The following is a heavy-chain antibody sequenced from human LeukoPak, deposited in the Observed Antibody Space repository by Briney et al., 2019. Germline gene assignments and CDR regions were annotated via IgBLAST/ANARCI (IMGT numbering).Heavy chain of an antibody. D-gene: IGHD2/OR15-2a*01. CDR3: ARKLLRNAFDI. CDR2: IYYSGST. J-gene: IGHJ3*02. V-gene: IGHV4-59*01. Sequence: SETLSLTCTVSGGSISSYYWSWIRQPPGKGLEWIGYIYYSGSTNYNPSLKSRVTISVDTSKNQFSLKLSSVTAADTAVYYCARKLLRNAFDIWGQGTMVTVSS. CDR1: GGSISSYY.